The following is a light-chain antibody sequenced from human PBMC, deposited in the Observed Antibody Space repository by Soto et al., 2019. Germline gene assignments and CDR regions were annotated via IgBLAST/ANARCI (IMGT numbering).Light chain of an antibody. CDR3: QTYNKWPYT. Sequence: EIVMTQSPATLSVSPGGSATLSCRASQHVSSNLAWYRQKPGQPPTLLIYRASTRATGIPATFSGSGSGTEFTLTISSLQSEDFAVYYCQTYNKWPYTFGQGTKLEI. J-gene: IGKJ2*01. CDR2: RAS. CDR1: QHVSSN. V-gene: IGKV3-15*01.